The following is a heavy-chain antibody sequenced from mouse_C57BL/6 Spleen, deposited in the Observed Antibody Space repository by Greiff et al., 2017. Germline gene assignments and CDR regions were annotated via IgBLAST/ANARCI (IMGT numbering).Heavy chain of an antibody. CDR3: ARGRGLTTVVATDY. J-gene: IGHJ4*01. Sequence: VQLQQPGAELVMPGASVKLSCKASGYTFTSYWMHWVKQRPGQGLEWIGEIDPSDSYTNYNQKFKGKSTLTVDKSSSTAYMQLSSLTSEDSAVYYCARGRGLTTVVATDYWGQGTSVTVSS. CDR2: IDPSDSYT. CDR1: GYTFTSYW. D-gene: IGHD1-1*01. V-gene: IGHV1-69*01.